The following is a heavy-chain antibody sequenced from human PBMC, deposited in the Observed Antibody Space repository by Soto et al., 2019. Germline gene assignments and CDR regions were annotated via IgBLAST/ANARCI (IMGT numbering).Heavy chain of an antibody. J-gene: IGHJ4*02. CDR3: ARRRWLQLSPYFDY. V-gene: IGHV4-39*01. CDR1: GGSISSSSYY. Sequence: SESLSLTCTVSGGSISSSSYYWGWIRQPPGKGLEWIGSIYYSGSTYYNPSLKSRVTISVDTSKNQFSLKLSSVTAADTAVYYCARRRWLQLSPYFDYRVQGTFVPVSP. CDR2: IYYSGST. D-gene: IGHD5-12*01.